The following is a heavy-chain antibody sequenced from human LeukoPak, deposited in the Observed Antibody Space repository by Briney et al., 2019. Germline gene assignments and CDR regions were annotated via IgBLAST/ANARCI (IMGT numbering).Heavy chain of an antibody. D-gene: IGHD3-3*01. Sequence: KPSETLSLTCAVYGGSFSGYYWSWIRQPPGKGLEWIGEINHSGSTNYNPSLKSRVTISVDTSKNQFSLKLSSVTAADTAVYYCARVNRLRIFPYGMDVWSQGTTVTVSS. CDR2: INHSGST. V-gene: IGHV4-34*01. CDR3: ARVNRLRIFPYGMDV. CDR1: GGSFSGYY. J-gene: IGHJ6*02.